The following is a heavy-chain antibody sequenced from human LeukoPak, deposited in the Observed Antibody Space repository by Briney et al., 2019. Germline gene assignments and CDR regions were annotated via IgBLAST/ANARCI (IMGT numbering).Heavy chain of an antibody. J-gene: IGHJ5*02. Sequence: GGSLRLSCAASGFTFSNYEMHWVRQAPGKGLEWVSYISSSGSDIYYADSVKGRFTISRDNAKNSLYLQMNSLRAEDTAVYYCARGLDIVATKRGGWFDPWGQGTLVTVSS. CDR2: ISSSGSDI. CDR3: ARGLDIVATKRGGWFDP. CDR1: GFTFSNYE. V-gene: IGHV3-48*03. D-gene: IGHD5-12*01.